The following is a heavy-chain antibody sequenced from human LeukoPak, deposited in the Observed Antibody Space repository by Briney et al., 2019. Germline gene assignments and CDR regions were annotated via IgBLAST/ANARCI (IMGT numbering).Heavy chain of an antibody. CDR1: GYTPTELS. V-gene: IGHV1-24*01. CDR2: FDPEDGET. CDR3: ATSSNGGFDY. Sequence: ASLKVSCKVSGYTPTELSMRSGRHAPGKRREEMGGFDPEDGETVYAQKFQGRVTMTEDTSTDTAYMELSSLRSEDTAVYYCATSSNGGFDYWGQGTLVTVSS. J-gene: IGHJ4*02. D-gene: IGHD4-11*01.